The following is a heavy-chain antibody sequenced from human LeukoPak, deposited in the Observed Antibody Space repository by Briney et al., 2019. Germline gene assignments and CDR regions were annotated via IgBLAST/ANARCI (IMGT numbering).Heavy chain of an antibody. D-gene: IGHD3-22*01. CDR1: GFIFSNYW. J-gene: IGHJ4*02. CDR2: IKQDGSEK. V-gene: IGHV3-7*05. CDR3: ARERRHYYDNSSFTDY. Sequence: GGSLRLSCAASGFIFSNYWMSWVRQAPGKGLEWVANIKQDGSEKYSVDSVKGRFTISRDNAENSIYLQMNNLRAEDTAVYYCARERRHYYDNSSFTDYWGQGTLVTVSS.